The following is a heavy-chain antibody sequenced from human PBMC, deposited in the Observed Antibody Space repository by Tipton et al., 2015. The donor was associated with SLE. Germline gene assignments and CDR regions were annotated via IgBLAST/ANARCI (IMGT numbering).Heavy chain of an antibody. CDR2: IYTSGST. CDR1: GGSISSYY. D-gene: IGHD4-11*01. Sequence: TLSLTCTVSGGSISSYYWSWIRQPPGKGLEWIGYIYTSGSTNYNPSLKSRVTISVDTSKNQFSLKLSSVTAADPAVYYCARALDDYIAFDIWGQGTMVTVSS. CDR3: ARALDDYIAFDI. V-gene: IGHV4-4*08. J-gene: IGHJ3*02.